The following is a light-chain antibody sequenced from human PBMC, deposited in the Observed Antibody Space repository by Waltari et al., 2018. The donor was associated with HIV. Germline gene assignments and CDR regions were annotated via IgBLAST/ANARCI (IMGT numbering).Light chain of an antibody. CDR1: SSEDGGYND. CDR2: EVT. Sequence: QHALTQPASVSGSPGKSITISCTGTSSEDGGYNDGSWYQQHPGKAPKLIFYEVTSRPSVVSNRFSGSKSGDTASLTISGLQAEDEADYYCSSYTSSTTPYVFGAGTKVTVL. J-gene: IGLJ1*01. CDR3: SSYTSSTTPYV. V-gene: IGLV2-14*01.